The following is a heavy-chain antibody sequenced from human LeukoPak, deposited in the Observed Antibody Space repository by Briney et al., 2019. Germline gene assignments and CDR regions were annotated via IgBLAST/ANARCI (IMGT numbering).Heavy chain of an antibody. D-gene: IGHD2-2*01. CDR2: IIPILGIA. CDR1: GGTFSSYA. CDR3: ARADEGGLGYCSSTSCYGLPDL. Sequence: ASVKVSCKASGGTFSSYAISWVRQAPGQGLEWMGRIIPILGIANYAQKFQGGVTITADKSTSTAYMELSSLRSEDTAVYYCARADEGGLGYCSSTSCYGLPDLWGRGTLVTVSS. V-gene: IGHV1-69*04. J-gene: IGHJ2*01.